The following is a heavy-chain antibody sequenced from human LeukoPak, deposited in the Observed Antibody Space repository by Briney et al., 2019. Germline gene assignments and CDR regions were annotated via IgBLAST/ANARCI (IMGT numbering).Heavy chain of an antibody. CDR3: AKGYCSGGSWYFISWFDP. CDR1: GFTFSSYA. CDR2: ISGSGGST. V-gene: IGHV3-23*01. D-gene: IGHD2-15*01. J-gene: IGHJ5*02. Sequence: GGSLRLSCAASGFTFSSYAMSWVRQAPGKGLEWVSAISGSGGSTYYADSVKGRFTISRDNSKNTLYLQMNSLRAEDTAVYYCAKGYCSGGSWYFISWFDPWGQGTLVTVSS.